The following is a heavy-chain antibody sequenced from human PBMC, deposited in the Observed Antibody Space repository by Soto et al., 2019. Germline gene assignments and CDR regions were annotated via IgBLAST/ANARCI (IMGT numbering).Heavy chain of an antibody. CDR3: ARDVPAAEYYYYGMGV. J-gene: IGHJ6*02. CDR1: GYSFTSYG. CDR2: ISAYNGNT. V-gene: IGHV1-18*04. D-gene: IGHD2-2*01. Sequence: KGDGKGAGYSFTSYGIGWVRQAHGQGLEWMGWISAYNGNTNYAQKLQGRVTMTTDTSTSTAYMELRSLRSDDTAVYYCARDVPAAEYYYYGMGVWGQGTTVTVSS.